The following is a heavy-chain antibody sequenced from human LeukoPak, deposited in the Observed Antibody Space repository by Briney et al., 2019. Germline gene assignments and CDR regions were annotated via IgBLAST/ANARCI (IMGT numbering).Heavy chain of an antibody. CDR2: ISYSGNT. D-gene: IGHD3-10*01. CDR1: GGSISSSY. Sequence: SETLSLTCTVSGGSISSSYWSWIRQPPGTGLEWIGYISYSGNTNYNPSLKSRVTMSVDTSKSQFSLKVSSVTAADTAVYFCARVRGMSSGYFYYYYGTDVWGQGTTVTVSS. J-gene: IGHJ6*02. V-gene: IGHV4-59*01. CDR3: ARVRGMSSGYFYYYYGTDV.